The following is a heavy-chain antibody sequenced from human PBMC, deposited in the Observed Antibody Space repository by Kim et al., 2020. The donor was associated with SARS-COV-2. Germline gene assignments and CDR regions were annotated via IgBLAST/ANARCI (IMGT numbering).Heavy chain of an antibody. D-gene: IGHD3-3*01. CDR2: IYYSGST. CDR1: GGSISSYY. V-gene: IGHV4-59*08. Sequence: SETLSLTCTGSGGSISSYYWSWIRQPPGKGLEWIGYIYYSGSTNYNPSLKRRVTISVDTSKNQFSLKLSSVTAADTAEYYCARHQSVPIFGVVITTGAFGNWGHGTRGTVSS. J-gene: IGHJ3*02. CDR3: ARHQSVPIFGVVITTGAFGN.